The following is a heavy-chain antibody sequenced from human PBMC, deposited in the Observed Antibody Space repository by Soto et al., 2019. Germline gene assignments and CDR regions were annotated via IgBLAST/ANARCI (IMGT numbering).Heavy chain of an antibody. Sequence: ASVKVSFKASGYTFTSYAMHWVRQAPGQRLEWMGWINAGNGNTKYSQKFQGRVTITRDTSASTAYMELSSLRSEDTAVYYCAREVHSSGFDYWGQGTLVTVSS. V-gene: IGHV1-3*01. CDR1: GYTFTSYA. D-gene: IGHD6-19*01. CDR3: AREVHSSGFDY. J-gene: IGHJ4*02. CDR2: INAGNGNT.